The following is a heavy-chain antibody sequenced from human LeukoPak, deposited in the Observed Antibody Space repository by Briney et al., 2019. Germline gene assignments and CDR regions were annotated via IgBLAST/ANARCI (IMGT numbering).Heavy chain of an antibody. CDR3: ARQIASAGTAGFDF. D-gene: IGHD6-13*01. CDR2: IYSTGST. Sequence: SETLSLTCTVSGGSISSYYWSWIRQPAGKGLEWIGRIYSTGSTNYNPSLKSRVTMSVDTSKNQFSLRLGSVTAADTAVYYCARQIASAGTAGFDFWGQGALVTVSS. V-gene: IGHV4-4*07. CDR1: GGSISSYY. J-gene: IGHJ4*02.